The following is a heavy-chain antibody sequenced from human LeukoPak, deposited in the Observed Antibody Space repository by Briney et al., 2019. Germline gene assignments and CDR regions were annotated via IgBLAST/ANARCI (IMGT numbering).Heavy chain of an antibody. CDR3: ARSLWFGESYY. J-gene: IGHJ4*02. CDR1: GFTFSSYA. V-gene: IGHV3-23*01. D-gene: IGHD3-10*01. Sequence: GGSLRLSCAASGFTFSSYAMSWVRQAPGKGLEWVSAISGSGGSTYYADSVKGRFTISRDNSKNTLYLQMNSLRAEDTAVYYCARSLWFGESYYWGQGTLVTVSS. CDR2: ISGSGGST.